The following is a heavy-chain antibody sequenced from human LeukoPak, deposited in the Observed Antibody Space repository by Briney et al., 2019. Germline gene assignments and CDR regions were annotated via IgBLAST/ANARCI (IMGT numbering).Heavy chain of an antibody. CDR2: ISGSGGST. CDR1: GFTFSSYA. Sequence: GGSLRLSCAASGFTFSSYAMSWVRQAPGKGLEWVSAISGSGGSTYYADSVKGRFTISRDNSKNTLYLQMNSLRAEDTAVYYCAKDPDPYCGGGCYADAFDIWGQGTMVTVSS. D-gene: IGHD2-21*02. V-gene: IGHV3-23*01. CDR3: AKDPDPYCGGGCYADAFDI. J-gene: IGHJ3*02.